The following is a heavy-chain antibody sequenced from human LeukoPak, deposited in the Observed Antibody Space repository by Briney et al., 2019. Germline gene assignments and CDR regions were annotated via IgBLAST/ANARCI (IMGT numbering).Heavy chain of an antibody. Sequence: SETLSLTCTVSGGSISSSSYYWGWIRQPPGKGLEWIGSIYYSGSTNYNPSLKSRVTISVDTSKNQFSLKLSSVTAADTAVCYCARLQDYWFDPWGQGTLVTVSS. CDR1: GGSISSSSYY. D-gene: IGHD3/OR15-3a*01. V-gene: IGHV4-39*07. CDR2: IYYSGST. J-gene: IGHJ5*02. CDR3: ARLQDYWFDP.